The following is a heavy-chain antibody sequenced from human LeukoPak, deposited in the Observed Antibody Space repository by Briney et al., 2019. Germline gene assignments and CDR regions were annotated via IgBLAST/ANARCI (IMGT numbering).Heavy chain of an antibody. V-gene: IGHV1-69*04. CDR2: IIPILGIA. J-gene: IGHJ4*02. Sequence: SVKVSCKASGGTFSSCAISWVRQAPGQGLEWMGRIIPILGIANYAQEFQGRVTITADKSTSTAYMELSSLRSEDTAVYYCARADIAVAAKSWYFDYWGQGTLVTVSS. CDR3: ARADIAVAAKSWYFDY. CDR1: GGTFSSCA. D-gene: IGHD6-19*01.